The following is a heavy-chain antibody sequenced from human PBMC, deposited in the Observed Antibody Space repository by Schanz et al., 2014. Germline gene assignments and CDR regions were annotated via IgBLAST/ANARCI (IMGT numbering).Heavy chain of an antibody. D-gene: IGHD6-13*01. V-gene: IGHV3-33*01. CDR1: GFTFSAYG. Sequence: QVQLVESGGGVVQPGRSLRLSCAASGFTFSAYGMHWVRQAPGKGLEWVAVIWFDGNNKFYADSVKGRFTISRDNSKNTLYLQMSSLRAEDTALYYCARDRQQLVGRIGYYYGMDVWGQGTTVTVSS. CDR2: IWFDGNNK. J-gene: IGHJ6*02. CDR3: ARDRQQLVGRIGYYYGMDV.